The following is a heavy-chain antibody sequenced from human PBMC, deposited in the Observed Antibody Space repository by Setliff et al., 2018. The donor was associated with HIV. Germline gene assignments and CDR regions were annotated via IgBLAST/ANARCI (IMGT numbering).Heavy chain of an antibody. Sequence: GGSLRLSCAASGFTFSSYGMNWVRQAPGKGLEWISYISNGGSAKYYTDSVVGRFTVSRDNAKNLLYLQMDSLKADDTALYFCVKGQGFCSMTSCALDWFGPWGQGTLVTVSS. CDR3: VKGQGFCSMTSCALDWFGP. CDR2: ISNGGSAK. CDR1: GFTFSSYG. D-gene: IGHD2-2*01. J-gene: IGHJ5*02. V-gene: IGHV3-48*04.